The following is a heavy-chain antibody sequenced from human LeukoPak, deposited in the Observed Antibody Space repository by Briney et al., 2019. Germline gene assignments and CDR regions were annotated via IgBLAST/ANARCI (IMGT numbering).Heavy chain of an antibody. V-gene: IGHV3-23*01. J-gene: IGHJ4*02. Sequence: GGSLRLSCAASGFPFSRLAMTWVRQPPGKGLQWVSAISNSGYSTNYANSVKGRFTISRDNSKNTLYLQMDSLRAEDTAVYYCAKDQWDYWGQGTRVTVSS. CDR3: AKDQWDY. CDR1: GFPFSRLA. D-gene: IGHD6-19*01. CDR2: ISNSGYST.